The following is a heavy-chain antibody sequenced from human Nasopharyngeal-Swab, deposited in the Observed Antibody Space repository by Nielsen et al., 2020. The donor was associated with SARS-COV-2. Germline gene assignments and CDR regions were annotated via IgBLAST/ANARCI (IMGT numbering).Heavy chain of an antibody. Sequence: GESLKISCAASGFSFDTYAMTWVRQAPGKGLEWVSGISNSGDNTYYAESVKGRFTISRDNSQNTVFLQMNSLRAEDTAVYYCARASGTYGHEAFDIWGQGTMVTVSS. CDR1: GFSFDTYA. J-gene: IGHJ3*02. V-gene: IGHV3-23*01. CDR3: ARASGTYGHEAFDI. D-gene: IGHD3-10*01. CDR2: ISNSGDNT.